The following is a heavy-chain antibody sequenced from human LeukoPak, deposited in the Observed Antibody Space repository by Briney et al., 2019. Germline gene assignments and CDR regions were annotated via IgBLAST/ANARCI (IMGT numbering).Heavy chain of an antibody. CDR2: IKQDGSET. J-gene: IGHJ4*02. D-gene: IGHD6-25*01. CDR1: GFTFSSYA. V-gene: IGHV3-7*01. Sequence: GGSLRLSCAASGFTFSSYAMSWVRQAPGKGLEWVANIKQDGSETYYVDSVKGRFNISRDNAKNSLFLQMNSLRGEDTAVYYCARSGGRGSGWAYWGQGILVTVSS. CDR3: ARSGGRGSGWAY.